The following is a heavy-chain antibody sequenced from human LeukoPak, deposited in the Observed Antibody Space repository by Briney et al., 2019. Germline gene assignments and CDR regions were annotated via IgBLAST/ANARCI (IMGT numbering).Heavy chain of an antibody. CDR2: TSSSDAGT. CDR1: GFSLSSHA. D-gene: IGHD5-18*01. CDR3: AKVDGGYSYGYGILKMVSFDY. J-gene: IGHJ4*02. Sequence: PGGSLRLSCAASGFSLSSHAMSWVRQAPGKGLEWVSATSSSDAGTYYADSVRGRFTISRDNAKNSLYLQMNSLRAEDTAVYYCAKVDGGYSYGYGILKMVSFDYWGQGTLVTVSS. V-gene: IGHV3-23*01.